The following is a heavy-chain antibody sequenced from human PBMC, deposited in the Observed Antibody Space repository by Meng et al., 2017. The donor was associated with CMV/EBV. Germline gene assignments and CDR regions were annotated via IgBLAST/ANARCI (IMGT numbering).Heavy chain of an antibody. CDR3: ARVYDYGGAHYGMDV. Sequence: GESLKISCAAFGFSINNYWMAWVRQAPGKGLEWVANIRQDGSETHYVDSVKGRFTISRDNAKKSLYLQTNSLRADDTALYYCARVYDYGGAHYGMDVWGQGTTVTVSS. CDR1: GFSINNYW. V-gene: IGHV3-7*01. J-gene: IGHJ6*02. CDR2: IRQDGSET. D-gene: IGHD4/OR15-4a*01.